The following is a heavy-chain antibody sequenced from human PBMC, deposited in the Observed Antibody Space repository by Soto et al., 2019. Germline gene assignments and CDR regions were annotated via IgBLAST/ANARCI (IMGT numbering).Heavy chain of an antibody. Sequence: SETLSLTCTVSGGSISSGDYYWNWIRQPPGKGLEWIGYVYYSGITYYNPSLKSRLTISLDTSKTQFSLKLNSVTATDTAVYYCAREVVGAYYFDYWGQGTLVTV. CDR3: AREVVGAYYFDY. J-gene: IGHJ4*02. CDR1: GGSISSGDYY. D-gene: IGHD1-26*01. CDR2: VYYSGIT. V-gene: IGHV4-30-4*01.